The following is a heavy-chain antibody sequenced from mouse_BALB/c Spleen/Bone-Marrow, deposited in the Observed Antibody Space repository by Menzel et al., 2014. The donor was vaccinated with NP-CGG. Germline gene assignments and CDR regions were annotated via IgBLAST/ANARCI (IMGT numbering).Heavy chain of an antibody. Sequence: VKLQESGAELVKPGASVKLSCKTSGYTFTNYWIQWVKQRPGQGLGWIGEIFPGTGTTYYNEKFKGKATLTIDTSSSTAYMQLSSLTSEDSAVYFCARHYYGSSDAMDYWGQGTSVTVS. CDR1: GYTFTNYW. D-gene: IGHD1-1*01. J-gene: IGHJ4*01. V-gene: IGHV1S132*01. CDR3: ARHYYGSSDAMDY. CDR2: IFPGTGTT.